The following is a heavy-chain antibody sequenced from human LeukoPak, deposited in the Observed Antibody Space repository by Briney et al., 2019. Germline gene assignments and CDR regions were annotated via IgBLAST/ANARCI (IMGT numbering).Heavy chain of an antibody. CDR3: ARNNWASFHY. D-gene: IGHD2/OR15-2a*01. V-gene: IGHV3-23*01. Sequence: GGSLRLSCAASGFTFSSYAMSWVRQAPGKGLEWVSGISGSGGNTYYADSVKGRFTISRDNARSSLDLQMSSLRAEDTAVYYCARNNWASFHYWGQGTLVTVSS. CDR1: GFTFSSYA. J-gene: IGHJ4*02. CDR2: ISGSGGNT.